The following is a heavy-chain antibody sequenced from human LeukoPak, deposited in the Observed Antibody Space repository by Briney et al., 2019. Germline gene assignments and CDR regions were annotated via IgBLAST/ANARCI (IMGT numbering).Heavy chain of an antibody. J-gene: IGHJ5*02. V-gene: IGHV3-21*01. CDR1: GFRLSDYD. CDR2: ISTGSRYI. D-gene: IGHD2-2*01. Sequence: GGSLRLSCAASGFRLSDYDMNWVRQAPGTGLEWVSSISTGSRYIYYAYSVKGRFTISRDDAKNSLYLQMDYLRAEDTAVYYCARADCSGSTCYLRRSWFDPWGQGTLVTVSS. CDR3: ARADCSGSTCYLRRSWFDP.